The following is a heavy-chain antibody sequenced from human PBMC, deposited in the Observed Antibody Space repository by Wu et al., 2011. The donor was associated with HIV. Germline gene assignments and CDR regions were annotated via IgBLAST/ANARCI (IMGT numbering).Heavy chain of an antibody. CDR3: ARKTRDGYNVISLGAFDI. D-gene: IGHD5-24*01. J-gene: IGHJ3*02. CDR1: GGSFSNHA. CDR2: IRPMFDTT. V-gene: IGHV1-69*14. Sequence: QVQLVQSGIEVKKPGSSVKVSCRASGGSFSNHAINWLRQAPGQGLEWMGGIRPMFDTTRYAQRFQDRVAITADTSTDIVYMELTRLTSQDAAVYYCARKTRDGYNVISLGAFDIWGQGTEVIVSS.